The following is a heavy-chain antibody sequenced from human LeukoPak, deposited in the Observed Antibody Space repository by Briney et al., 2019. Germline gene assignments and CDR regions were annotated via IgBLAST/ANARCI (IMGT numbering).Heavy chain of an antibody. CDR1: GGVFTTYA. CDR2: IIPFLGTT. V-gene: IGHV1-69*11. J-gene: IGHJ4*02. D-gene: IGHD2-21*01. CDR3: TIIPNVILFTHYFEY. Sequence: SAKVSCKASGGVFTTYAVSWVRQAPGQGLEWMGSIIPFLGTTNYAQKFQGRVTITADEPTRTAYMELTYVRSDDTAVYYCTIIPNVILFTHYFEYWGQGTLVTVSS.